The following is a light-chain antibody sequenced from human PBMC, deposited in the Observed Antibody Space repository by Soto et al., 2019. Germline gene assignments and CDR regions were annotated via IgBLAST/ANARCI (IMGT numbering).Light chain of an antibody. V-gene: IGLV2-8*01. CDR3: SSYAGNNNVI. J-gene: IGLJ2*01. Sequence: QSALTQPASVTGTPGQSITISCTTSNIDVDAYKYISWYRQHPGEAPRIIIYEVSNRPSGVPDRFSASTSGNTASLTVSGLQADDEADYYCSSYAGNNNVIFGGGTQLTVL. CDR1: NIDVDAYKY. CDR2: EVS.